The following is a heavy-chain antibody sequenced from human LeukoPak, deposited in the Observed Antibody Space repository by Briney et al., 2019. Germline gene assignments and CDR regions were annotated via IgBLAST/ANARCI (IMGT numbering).Heavy chain of an antibody. CDR1: AFSLNAYN. CDR3: VRDRGTYRPIDY. CDR2: ISYTGTYI. V-gene: IGHV3-21*04. J-gene: IGHJ4*02. D-gene: IGHD1-26*01. Sequence: GGSLRLSCAASAFSLNAYNMNWVRQAPGKGLEWVSSISYTGTYIYYADSVKGRFTISRDNAQDSLYLQMNSLRAEDTAVYYCVRDRGTYRPIDYWGQGTLVTVSS.